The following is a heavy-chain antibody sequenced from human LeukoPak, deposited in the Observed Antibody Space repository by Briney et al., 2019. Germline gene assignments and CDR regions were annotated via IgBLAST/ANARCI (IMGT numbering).Heavy chain of an antibody. J-gene: IGHJ4*02. CDR2: IYHSGST. V-gene: IGHV4-38-2*02. Sequence: SKTLSLTCTVSGYSISSGYYWGWIRQPPGKGLEWIGSIYHSGSTYYNPSLKSRVTISVDTSKNQFSLKLSSVTAADTAVYYCARVSSYYDSSGYVGYWGQGTLVTVSS. D-gene: IGHD3-22*01. CDR3: ARVSSYYDSSGYVGY. CDR1: GYSISSGYY.